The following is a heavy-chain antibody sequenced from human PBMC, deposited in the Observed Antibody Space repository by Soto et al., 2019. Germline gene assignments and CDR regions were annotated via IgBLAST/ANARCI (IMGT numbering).Heavy chain of an antibody. CDR2: IYYGGNT. V-gene: IGHV4-39*01. CDR3: ARTAYYFGSGNYYPQYYFDY. CDR1: GGSISSSNYY. Sequence: PSETLSLTCTVSGGSISSSNYYWGWIRQPPGKGLEWIGSIYYGGNTYYNPSLKSRVTMSVDTSKNQFSLKLSSVTAADTAVYYCARTAYYFGSGNYYPQYYFDYWGQGTLVTVSS. J-gene: IGHJ4*02. D-gene: IGHD3-10*01.